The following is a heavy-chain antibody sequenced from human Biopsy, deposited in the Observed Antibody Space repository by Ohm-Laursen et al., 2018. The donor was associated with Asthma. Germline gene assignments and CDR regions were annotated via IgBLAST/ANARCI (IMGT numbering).Heavy chain of an antibody. D-gene: IGHD2-2*01. CDR2: INSVFGTT. V-gene: IGHV1-69*13. CDR3: ARKAGSCISRTCYSLDF. Sequence: GASVKVSCKSLGGTFNTYVIGWVRHAPGQGLGWMGGINSVFGTTTYPQKFQDRVTITADDSTSTVYMELSSLRSEDTAVYYCARKAGSCISRTCYSLDFWGQGTLVTVSS. J-gene: IGHJ4*02. CDR1: GGTFNTYV.